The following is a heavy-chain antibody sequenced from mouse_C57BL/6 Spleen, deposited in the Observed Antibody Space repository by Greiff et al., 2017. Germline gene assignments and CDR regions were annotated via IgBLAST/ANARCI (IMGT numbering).Heavy chain of an antibody. CDR1: GYAFSSYW. CDR3: ARRGLNHAWFAY. V-gene: IGHV1-80*01. D-gene: IGHD6-1*01. Sequence: VQLQQSGAELVKPGASVKISCKASGYAFSSYWMNWVKQRPGKGLEWIGQIYPGDGDTNYNGKFKGKATLTAAKSSSTAYMQLSSLTSEDSAVYFCARRGLNHAWFAYWGQGTLVTVSA. J-gene: IGHJ3*01. CDR2: IYPGDGDT.